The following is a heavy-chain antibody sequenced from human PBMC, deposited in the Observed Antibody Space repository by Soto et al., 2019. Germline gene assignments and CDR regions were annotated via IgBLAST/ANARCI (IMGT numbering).Heavy chain of an antibody. CDR2: ISYDGSNK. CDR1: GFTFSTYG. D-gene: IGHD4-17*01. J-gene: IGHJ4*02. Sequence: QVQLVESGGGVVQPGRSLRLSCAASGFTFSTYGMHWVRQAPGKGLEWVAVISYDGSNKYYADSVKGRVTISRDNSKNTLYLQMNSLRAEDTAVYYCAKGDYGDYHYFDYWGQGTLVTVSS. CDR3: AKGDYGDYHYFDY. V-gene: IGHV3-30*18.